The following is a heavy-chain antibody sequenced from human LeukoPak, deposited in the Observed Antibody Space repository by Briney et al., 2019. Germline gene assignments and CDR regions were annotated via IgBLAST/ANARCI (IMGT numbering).Heavy chain of an antibody. J-gene: IGHJ4*02. CDR2: INQDGSQK. V-gene: IGHV3-7*02. CDR3: ARVLFHSLAVFDY. Sequence: EESLRLSCAASGLTFNNYWMSWVRQAPGEGLEWVAYINQDGSQKYYVDSVKGRFTISRDNAKNSLYLQMNSLRAEDTAVYYCARVLFHSLAVFDYWGQGTLVTVSS. D-gene: IGHD2/OR15-2a*01. CDR1: GLTFNNYW.